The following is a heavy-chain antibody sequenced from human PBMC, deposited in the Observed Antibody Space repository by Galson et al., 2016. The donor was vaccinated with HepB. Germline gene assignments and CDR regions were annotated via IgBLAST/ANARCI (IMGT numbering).Heavy chain of an antibody. CDR1: GFMYRNYA. CDR2: ISGSGGTT. V-gene: IGHV3-23*01. CDR3: VKIFDFLNGWIDQ. J-gene: IGHJ4*02. Sequence: SLRLSCAASGFMYRNYAMSWVRQAPGKGLEWVSVISGSGGTTFYAESVKGRFSISRDNSQNTLDLQTNSLRAEDTAVYYCVKIFDFLNGWIDQWGQGTLVTVSS. D-gene: IGHD3-3*01.